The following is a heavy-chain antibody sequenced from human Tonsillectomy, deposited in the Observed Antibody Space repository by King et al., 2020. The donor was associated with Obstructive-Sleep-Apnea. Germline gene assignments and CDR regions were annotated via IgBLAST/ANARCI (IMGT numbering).Heavy chain of an antibody. Sequence: VQLVESGGAVVQPGRSLRLSCAASGFSFRSYSMHCVRQAPGKGLDWVAVISFDGGDIYYADSVKGRFSVSRDNSENTLYLQMNRLSPEDTAMYYCVRDVWATDRGNDAFDIWGQGTMVIVSS. CDR2: ISFDGGDI. CDR1: GFSFRSYS. CDR3: VRDVWATDRGNDAFDI. J-gene: IGHJ3*02. D-gene: IGHD1-1*01. V-gene: IGHV3-30*04.